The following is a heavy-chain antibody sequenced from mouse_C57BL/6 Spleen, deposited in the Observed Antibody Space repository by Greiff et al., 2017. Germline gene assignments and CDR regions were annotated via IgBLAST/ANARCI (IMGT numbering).Heavy chain of an antibody. Sequence: VQLQQSGAELVRPGASVKLSCKASGYTFTDYYINWVKQRPGPGLEWIARIYPGSGNTYYNEKFKGKATLTAEKSSSTAYMQLSSLTSEDSAVYFCARQGGYPYAMDYWGQGTSVTVSS. CDR1: GYTFTDYY. CDR3: ARQGGYPYAMDY. V-gene: IGHV1-76*01. D-gene: IGHD2-2*01. J-gene: IGHJ4*01. CDR2: IYPGSGNT.